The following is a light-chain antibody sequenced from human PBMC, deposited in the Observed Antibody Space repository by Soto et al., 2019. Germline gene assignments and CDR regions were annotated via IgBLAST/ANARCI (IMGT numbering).Light chain of an antibody. CDR3: SSYVGTNSYV. Sequence: QSVLTKPPSASVFPGQSVTISCTGTSSDVGGYNYVSWYQHHPGKAPKLIIYEVYKRPSGVPDRFSGSKSGNTAALTVSGLQAEDEADYYCSSYVGTNSYVFGTGTKVTVL. V-gene: IGLV2-8*01. CDR1: SSDVGGYNY. J-gene: IGLJ1*01. CDR2: EVY.